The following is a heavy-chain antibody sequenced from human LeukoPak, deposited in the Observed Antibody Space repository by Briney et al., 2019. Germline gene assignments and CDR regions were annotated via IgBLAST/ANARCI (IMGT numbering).Heavy chain of an antibody. V-gene: IGHV4-59*08. CDR1: GGSISSYY. D-gene: IGHD5-18*01. Sequence: SETLSLTCTVSGGSISSYYWSWIRQPPGKGLEWIGYIYYSGSPNYNPSLKSRVTISVDTSKNQFSLKLSSVTAADTAVYYCARHVGGYSYGSLMAAFDIWGQGTMVTVSS. CDR2: IYYSGSP. CDR3: ARHVGGYSYGSLMAAFDI. J-gene: IGHJ3*02.